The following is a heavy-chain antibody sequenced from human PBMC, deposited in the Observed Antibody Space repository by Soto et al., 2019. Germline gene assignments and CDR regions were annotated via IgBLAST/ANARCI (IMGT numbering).Heavy chain of an antibody. D-gene: IGHD5-18*01. V-gene: IGHV3-30-3*01. CDR1: GFVFSGDA. Sequence: PGGRVRHSCADAGFVFSGDALHWVRQAPGKGLEWVAVISYDGSNKYYADSVKGRFTISRDNSKNTLYLQMNSLRAEDTAVYYCARDLNVDTDMDLYYYYYGMDVWGQGTTVTVSS. J-gene: IGHJ6*02. CDR2: ISYDGSNK. CDR3: ARDLNVDTDMDLYYYYYGMDV.